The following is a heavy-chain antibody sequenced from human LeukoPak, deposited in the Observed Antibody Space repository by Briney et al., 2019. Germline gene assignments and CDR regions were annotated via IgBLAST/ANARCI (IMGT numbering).Heavy chain of an antibody. D-gene: IGHD3-16*01. Sequence: GGSLRLSCAASGFTFSSYWMHWVRQAPGKGLVWVSRINSDGSSINYADSVKGRFIISRDNAKNTLYLQMNSLGAEDTAVYYCVRDFRGAPSFDSWGQGTLVTVSS. V-gene: IGHV3-74*01. CDR1: GFTFSSYW. J-gene: IGHJ4*02. CDR3: VRDFRGAPSFDS. CDR2: INSDGSSI.